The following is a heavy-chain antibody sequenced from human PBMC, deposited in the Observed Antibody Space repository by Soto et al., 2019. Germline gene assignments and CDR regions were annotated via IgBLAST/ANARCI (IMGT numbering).Heavy chain of an antibody. CDR3: AITRGGSYYYYYCGMGV. J-gene: IGHJ6*02. CDR2: INHSGST. Sequence: SDTYSVYEGSCSGYYWSRIRKQPGKGLEWTGEINHSGSTNYNPSLKSRVTISVDTSKNQFSLKLSSVTAADTAVYYCAITRGGSYYYYYCGMGVSGQRTIVSGPS. D-gene: IGHD1-26*01. CDR1: EGSCSGYY. V-gene: IGHV4-34*01.